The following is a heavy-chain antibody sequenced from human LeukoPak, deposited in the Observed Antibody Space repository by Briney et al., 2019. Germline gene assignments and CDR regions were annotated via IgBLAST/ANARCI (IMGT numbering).Heavy chain of an antibody. V-gene: IGHV4-59*01. D-gene: IGHD3-22*01. J-gene: IGHJ4*02. CDR3: AKVLVEYYFDSSGYYYDF. CDR2: IYYSGST. Sequence: PSETLSLTCTVSGGSISSYYWSWIRQPPGKGLEWIGYIYYSGSTNYNPSLKSRVTISVDTSKNQFSLKLSSVTAADTAVYYCAKVLVEYYFDSSGYYYDFWGQGTLVTVSS. CDR1: GGSISSYY.